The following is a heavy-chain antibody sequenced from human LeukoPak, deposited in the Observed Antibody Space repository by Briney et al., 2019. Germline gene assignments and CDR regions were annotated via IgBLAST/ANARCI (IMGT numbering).Heavy chain of an antibody. CDR2: INPSGGST. CDR1: GYTFTTYY. J-gene: IGHJ4*02. D-gene: IGHD5-18*01. CDR3: ARGQFSYGRYFDY. Sequence: GASVKASCKASGYTFTTYYMHWVRQAPGQGLEWMGIINPSGGSTSYAQKFQGRVTMTRDTSTSTVYMELSRLRSEDTAVYYCARGQFSYGRYFDYWGQGTLVTVSS. V-gene: IGHV1-46*01.